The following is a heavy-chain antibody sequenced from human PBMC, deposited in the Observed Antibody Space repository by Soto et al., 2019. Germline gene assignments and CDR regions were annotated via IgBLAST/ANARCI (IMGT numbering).Heavy chain of an antibody. CDR1: GYTFVDYG. D-gene: IGHD3-3*01. V-gene: IGHV1-18*01. J-gene: IGHJ3*02. Sequence: QVHLVQSGAEVKKPGASVTVSCKASGYTFVDYGLNWVRQAPGQGLEWMGWIGVYNGHTNYAQNLQGRVTMTADTSTSTAYMELRSLRSDDTAVYYCAGPGGSGYAYVFDIWGLGTMVTVSS. CDR2: IGVYNGHT. CDR3: AGPGGSGYAYVFDI.